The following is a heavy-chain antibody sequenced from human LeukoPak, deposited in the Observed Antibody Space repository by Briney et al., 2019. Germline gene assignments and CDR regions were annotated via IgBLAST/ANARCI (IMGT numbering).Heavy chain of an antibody. Sequence: SGTLSLTCAVSGGSISSSNWWSWVRQPPGKGLEWIGEIYHSGSTNYNPSLKSRVTISVDRSNNQFSLRVSSVTAADTAVYYCARMLAARPDDDRWGQGTLVTVSS. V-gene: IGHV4-4*02. D-gene: IGHD6-6*01. J-gene: IGHJ5*02. CDR3: ARMLAARPDDDR. CDR2: IYHSGST. CDR1: GGSISSSNW.